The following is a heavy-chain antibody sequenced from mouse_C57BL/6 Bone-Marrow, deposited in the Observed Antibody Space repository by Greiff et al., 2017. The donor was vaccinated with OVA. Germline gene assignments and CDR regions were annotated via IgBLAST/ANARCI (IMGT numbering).Heavy chain of an antibody. CDR1: GFTFSSYA. Sequence: EVKLVESGGGLVKPGGSLKLSCAASGFTFSSYAMSWVRQTPEQRLEWVATISDGGSYTYYPDNVKGRFTISRDNAKNNLYLQMSHLKSEDTAMYYCGIGLRRSYAMDYWGQGTSVTVSS. CDR3: GIGLRRSYAMDY. CDR2: ISDGGSYT. D-gene: IGHD2-12*01. V-gene: IGHV5-4*03. J-gene: IGHJ4*01.